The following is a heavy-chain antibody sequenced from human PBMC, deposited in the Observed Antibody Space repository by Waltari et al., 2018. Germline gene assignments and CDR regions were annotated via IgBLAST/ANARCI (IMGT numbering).Heavy chain of an antibody. J-gene: IGHJ6*02. Sequence: EVQLVESGGGLVKPGGSLRLSCAASGFTFSSYNMNWARQAPGKGLEWVSSISSRGDYIAYADSGKGRFISARENANNSVHLQMDSLTAEDTAVYYCARDCKSCVHCYAMDVWGQGTTVTVSS. CDR3: ARDCKSCVHCYAMDV. D-gene: IGHD2-15*01. CDR1: GFTFSSYN. CDR2: ISSRGDYI. V-gene: IGHV3-21*02.